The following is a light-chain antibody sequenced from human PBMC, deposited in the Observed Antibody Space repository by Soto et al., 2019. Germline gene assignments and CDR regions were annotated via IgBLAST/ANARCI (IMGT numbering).Light chain of an antibody. CDR1: QGISTS. CDR3: LKHNSAPWT. Sequence: DIQLTQSPSSLSASVGDTVTITCRANQGISTSLAWFQQKPGKVPQLLIYSASTLESGVPSRFSGSESGTDFTLTISSLQPDDVATLCGLKHNSAPWTFGHGSKV. J-gene: IGKJ1*01. V-gene: IGKV1-27*01. CDR2: SAS.